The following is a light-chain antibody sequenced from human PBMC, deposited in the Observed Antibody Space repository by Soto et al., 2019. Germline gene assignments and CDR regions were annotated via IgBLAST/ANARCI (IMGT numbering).Light chain of an antibody. Sequence: QSVLTQPPSASGSPGQSVTISCTGTSSDVGGYNYVSWYHQHPGKAPKLMIYEVSKRPSGVPDRFSGSKSGNTASLTVSGLQAEDEADYYCSSYAGSNKVVFVTGTKLTVL. CDR2: EVS. CDR1: SSDVGGYNY. V-gene: IGLV2-8*01. J-gene: IGLJ1*01. CDR3: SSYAGSNKVV.